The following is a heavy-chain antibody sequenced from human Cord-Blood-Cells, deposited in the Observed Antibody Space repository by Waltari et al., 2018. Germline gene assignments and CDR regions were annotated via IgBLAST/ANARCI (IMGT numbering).Heavy chain of an antibody. CDR1: GGTFGSYA. CDR3: ASVKVGADAFDI. D-gene: IGHD1-26*01. V-gene: IGHV1-69*01. CDR2: IIPIFCTA. J-gene: IGHJ3*02. Sequence: QVQLVQSGAEVQKPGSSVKVSCKASGGTFGSYAISWVRQAPGQGLAWIGGIIPIFCTANYAQKFQGRVTITADESTSTAYMELSSLRSEDTAVYYCASVKVGADAFDIWGQGTMVTVSS.